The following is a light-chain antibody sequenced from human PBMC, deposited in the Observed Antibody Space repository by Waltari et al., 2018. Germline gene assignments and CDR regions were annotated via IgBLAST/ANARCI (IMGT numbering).Light chain of an antibody. CDR3: SSYTSSSTLV. CDR2: EVS. Sequence: QSALTQPASVSGSPGQSITISCTGTSSDVGAYAYVSWYQQHPGKAPKLMIYEVSNRPSGVSNRFSGSKSGNTASLTISGVQAEDEADYYCSSYTSSSTLVFGTGTKVTVL. V-gene: IGLV2-14*01. J-gene: IGLJ1*01. CDR1: SSDVGAYAY.